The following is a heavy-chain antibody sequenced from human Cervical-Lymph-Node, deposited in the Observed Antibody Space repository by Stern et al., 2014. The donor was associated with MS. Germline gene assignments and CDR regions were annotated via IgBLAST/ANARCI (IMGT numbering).Heavy chain of an antibody. CDR2: INPRFNNA. J-gene: IGHJ6*02. V-gene: IGHV1-46*03. CDR3: VRGDTTWHYFYYGFDV. Sequence: VQLVESGAEVKKPGAAVKVSCKASGYTFTSYYMHWVRKAPGQGLEWMGGINPRFNNATYTQSFQDRVTLTRDTSTATVYMELSSLRFADTAVYYCVRGDTTWHYFYYGFDVWGQGTTVTVSS. CDR1: GYTFTSYY. D-gene: IGHD1-14*01.